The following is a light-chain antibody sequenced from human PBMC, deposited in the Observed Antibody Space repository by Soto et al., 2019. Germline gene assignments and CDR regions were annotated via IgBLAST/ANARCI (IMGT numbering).Light chain of an antibody. CDR2: AAS. V-gene: IGKV1-27*01. Sequence: DIQMTQSPSSLSASVGDIVTITCRASQGISHYLAWYQQKTGKVPKLLIYAASTLQSGVPSRFSGSGSGTEFTLTISSLQPEDVATYYCQKYNSAPWTFGQGTKVEIK. CDR1: QGISHY. CDR3: QKYNSAPWT. J-gene: IGKJ1*01.